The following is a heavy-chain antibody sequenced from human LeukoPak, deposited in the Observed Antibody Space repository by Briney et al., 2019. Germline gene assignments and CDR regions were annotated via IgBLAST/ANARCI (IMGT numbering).Heavy chain of an antibody. J-gene: IGHJ5*02. D-gene: IGHD6-13*01. CDR2: IRNDGSKD. Sequence: GGSLRPSCAASGFTFRDFGMHWVRQAPGKGLEWVAFIRNDGSKDYYPDSVKGRFTISRDNSRTTLYLQMHSLRIEDTAVYYCVKGGSSSHNWLDPWGQGILVTVSS. CDR3: VKGGSSSHNWLDP. CDR1: GFTFRDFG. V-gene: IGHV3-30*02.